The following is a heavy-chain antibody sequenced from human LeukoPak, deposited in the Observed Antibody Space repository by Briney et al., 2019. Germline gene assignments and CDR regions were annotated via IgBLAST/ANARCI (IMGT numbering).Heavy chain of an antibody. J-gene: IGHJ4*02. CDR2: SYTSGST. Sequence: SETLSLTCTVSGGSISSYYWSWIRQPAGKGLEGIGRSYTSGSTNYNPSLKSRAPMSVDTSKNQFILKLSSVAAADTAVYYCARHVDTAMASFDYWGQGTLVTVSS. V-gene: IGHV4-4*07. D-gene: IGHD5-18*01. CDR1: GGSISSYY. CDR3: ARHVDTAMASFDY.